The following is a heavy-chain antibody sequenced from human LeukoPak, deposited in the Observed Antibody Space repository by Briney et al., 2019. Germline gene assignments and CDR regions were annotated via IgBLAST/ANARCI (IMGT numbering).Heavy chain of an antibody. Sequence: ASVKVSCKASGGTFSSYAISWVRQAPGQGLEWMGWINPNSGGTNYAQKFQGRVTMTRDTSISTAYMELSRLRSDDTAVYYCARARGGQWLVLGYWGQGTLVTVSS. CDR1: GGTFSSYA. J-gene: IGHJ4*02. CDR2: INPNSGGT. V-gene: IGHV1-2*02. CDR3: ARARGGQWLVLGY. D-gene: IGHD6-19*01.